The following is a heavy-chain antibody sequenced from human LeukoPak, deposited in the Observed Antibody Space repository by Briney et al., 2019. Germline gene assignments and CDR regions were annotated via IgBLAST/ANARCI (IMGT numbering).Heavy chain of an antibody. Sequence: ASVKVSCTASGGTFSSYAISWVRQAPGQGLEWMGGIIPIFGTANYAQKFQGRVTITADESTSTAYMELSSLRSEDTAVYYCARGEVGATVNWFDPWGQGTLVTVSS. CDR1: GGTFSSYA. CDR3: ARGEVGATVNWFDP. J-gene: IGHJ5*02. D-gene: IGHD1-26*01. CDR2: IIPIFGTA. V-gene: IGHV1-69*13.